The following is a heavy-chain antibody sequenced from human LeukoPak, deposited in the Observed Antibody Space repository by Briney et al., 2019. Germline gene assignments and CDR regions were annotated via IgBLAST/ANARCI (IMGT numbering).Heavy chain of an antibody. V-gene: IGHV4-38-2*02. J-gene: IGHJ2*01. Sequence: SETLSLTCTVSGYSIAHGFFWAWIRQPPGGGLEWGGSLYHSGTTYYNTSLKSRISNSVDTSKNQFSLKLRLVTAADTAVYYCARVEVPRDINDWYFDLWGRGTLVTVSS. CDR3: ARVEVPRDINDWYFDL. D-gene: IGHD2-15*01. CDR1: GYSIAHGFF. CDR2: LYHSGTT.